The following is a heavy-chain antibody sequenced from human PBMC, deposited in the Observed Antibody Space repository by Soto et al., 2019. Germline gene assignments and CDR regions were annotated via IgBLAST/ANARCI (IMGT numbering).Heavy chain of an antibody. CDR1: GGSFSAYY. Sequence: PSETLSLTCAVYGGSFSAYYWSWIRQPPGKGLEWIGEINHSGSTNYNPSLKSRVTISVDTSKNQFSLKLTSVTAADTAVYYCARGSHGKRYYGSGSSSHFDYWGQGTLVTVSS. CDR2: INHSGST. V-gene: IGHV4-34*01. D-gene: IGHD3-10*01. J-gene: IGHJ4*02. CDR3: ARGSHGKRYYGSGSSSHFDY.